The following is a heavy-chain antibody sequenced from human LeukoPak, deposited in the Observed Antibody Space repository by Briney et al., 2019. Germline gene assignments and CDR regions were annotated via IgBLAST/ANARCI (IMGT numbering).Heavy chain of an antibody. CDR1: GFTFSSYS. CDR3: ARDILPRAFDI. D-gene: IGHD2-2*02. J-gene: IGHJ3*02. V-gene: IGHV3-21*01. CDR2: ISSSSSYI. Sequence: PGGSLRLSCAASGFTFSSYSMNWARQAPGKGLEWVSSISSSSSYIYYADSVKGRFTISRDNAKNSLYLQMNSLRAEDTAVYYCARDILPRAFDIWGQGTMVTVSS.